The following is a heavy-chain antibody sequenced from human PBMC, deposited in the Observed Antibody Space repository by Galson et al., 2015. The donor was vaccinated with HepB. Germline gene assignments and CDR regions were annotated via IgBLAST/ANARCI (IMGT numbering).Heavy chain of an antibody. CDR3: ARAYYDFWSGYSYWYFDL. CDR2: IGTAGDT. D-gene: IGHD3-3*01. V-gene: IGHV3-13*01. J-gene: IGHJ2*01. Sequence: SLRLSCAASGFTFSRYDMHWVRQATGKGLEWVSAIGTAGDTYYPGSVKGRFTISRENAKNSLYLQMNSLRAGDTAVYYCARAYYDFWSGYSYWYFDLWGRGTLVTVSS. CDR1: GFTFSRYD.